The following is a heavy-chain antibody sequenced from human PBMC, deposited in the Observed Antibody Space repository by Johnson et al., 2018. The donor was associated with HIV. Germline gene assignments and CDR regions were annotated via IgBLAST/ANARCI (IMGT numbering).Heavy chain of an antibody. CDR3: VRDSFYYDYDSFDI. CDR1: GFTFSSYG. Sequence: VQLVESGGGVVQPGGSLKLSCAASGFTFSSYGIHWVRQAPGKGLEWISYISSSGATIYYADSVKGRFTISRDNSKSSLYLQMNSLRVEDTAIYYCVRDSFYYDYDSFDIWGRGTMVTVSS. D-gene: IGHD3-22*01. CDR2: ISSSGATI. J-gene: IGHJ3*02. V-gene: IGHV3-48*04.